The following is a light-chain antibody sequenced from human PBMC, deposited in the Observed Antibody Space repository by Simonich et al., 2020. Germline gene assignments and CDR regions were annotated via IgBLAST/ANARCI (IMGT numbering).Light chain of an antibody. CDR3: QQYYSTPFT. CDR1: QSVFYSSNNKNY. J-gene: IGKJ3*01. V-gene: IGKV4-1*01. Sequence: DIVMTQSPDSLAVSLGERATINCKSSQSVFYSSNNKNYLAWYQQKPGQPPKLLIYWASTRESGVPDRFSGSWSGTDFTLTISSLQAEDVAVYYCQQYYSTPFTFGPGTKVDIK. CDR2: WAS.